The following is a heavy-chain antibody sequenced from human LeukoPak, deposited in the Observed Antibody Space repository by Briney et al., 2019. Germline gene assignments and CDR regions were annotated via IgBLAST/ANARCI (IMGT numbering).Heavy chain of an antibody. D-gene: IGHD3-10*01. J-gene: IGHJ6*02. CDR2: IYYSGST. CDR1: SGSISNYY. Sequence: SETLSLTCGVSSGSISNYYWSWIRQPPGRGLEWIGYIYYSGSTNYNPSLKSRVTISVDTSKNQFSLKLSSVTAADTAVCYCARHRPSGYYVSGVYYGMDVWGQGTTVTVSS. CDR3: ARHRPSGYYVSGVYYGMDV. V-gene: IGHV4-59*08.